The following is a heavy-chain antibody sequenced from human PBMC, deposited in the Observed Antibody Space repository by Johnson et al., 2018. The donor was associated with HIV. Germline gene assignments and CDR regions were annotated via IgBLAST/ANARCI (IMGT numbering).Heavy chain of an antibody. CDR1: GFTFSSYA. J-gene: IGHJ3*02. V-gene: IGHV3-30*04. CDR2: ISYDGSNK. Sequence: VQLVESGGGVVQPGRSLRLSCAASGFTFSSYAMHWVRQAPGKGLEWVAVISYDGSNKYYADSVKGRCTISRDNSKNTLYLQMNSLRAEDTAVYYCASGYCSSTSCYGRKLLDDAFDIWGQGTMVTVSS. D-gene: IGHD2-2*03. CDR3: ASGYCSSTSCYGRKLLDDAFDI.